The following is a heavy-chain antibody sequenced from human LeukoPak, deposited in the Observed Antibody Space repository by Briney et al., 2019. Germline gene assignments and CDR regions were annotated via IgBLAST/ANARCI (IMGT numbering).Heavy chain of an antibody. CDR3: ARERGSYYDILTGYYIRNWFDP. V-gene: IGHV4-59*12. Sequence: SSETLSLTCTVSGGSISSYYWSWIRQPPGKGLEWIGYIYYSGSTNYNPSLKSRVTISVDTSKNQFSLKLSSVTAADTAVYYCARERGSYYDILTGYYIRNWFDPWGQGTLVTVSS. J-gene: IGHJ5*02. D-gene: IGHD3-9*01. CDR1: GGSISSYY. CDR2: IYYSGST.